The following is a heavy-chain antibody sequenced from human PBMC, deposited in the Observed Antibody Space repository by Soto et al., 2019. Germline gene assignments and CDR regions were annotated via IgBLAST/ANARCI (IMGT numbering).Heavy chain of an antibody. CDR3: ARGTGTTTYYYYGMEV. CDR2: ISSSSSYI. V-gene: IGHV3-21*01. CDR1: GFTFSSYS. Sequence: GESLRLSCAASGFTFSSYSMNWVRQAPGKGLEWVSSISSSSSYIYYADSVQGRFTISRDNAKNTLYLQMNSLRAEDTAVYYCARGTGTTTYYYYGMEVWGQGTTVTVS. D-gene: IGHD1-1*01. J-gene: IGHJ6*02.